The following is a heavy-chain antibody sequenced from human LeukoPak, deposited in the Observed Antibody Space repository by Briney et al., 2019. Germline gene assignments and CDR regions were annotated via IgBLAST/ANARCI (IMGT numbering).Heavy chain of an antibody. CDR2: IFYTGSA. D-gene: IGHD6-25*01. V-gene: IGHV4-4*02. Sequence: SETLSLTCGVSGGSITTTNWWTWVRQPPGKGLEWIGTIFYTGSAYYNPSLRSRVTISVDTSKNQFSLKVSSLTAADTAVYYCASVVGIAAAGFDWGQGTLVTVSS. CDR1: GGSITTTNW. J-gene: IGHJ4*02. CDR3: ASVVGIAAAGFD.